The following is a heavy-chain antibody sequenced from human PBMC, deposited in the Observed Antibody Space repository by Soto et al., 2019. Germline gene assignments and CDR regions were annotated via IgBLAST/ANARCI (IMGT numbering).Heavy chain of an antibody. Sequence: QVQLQESGPGLVKPSGTLSLTCAVSGGSISSSNWWSWVRQPPGKGLEWIGEIYYSGSTYYNPSLKSRVTISVDTSKNQFSLKLSSVTAADTSVYYCASFLEWLPWFDPWGQGTLVTVSS. CDR2: IYYSGST. V-gene: IGHV4-4*02. D-gene: IGHD3-3*01. CDR3: ASFLEWLPWFDP. CDR1: GGSISSSNW. J-gene: IGHJ5*02.